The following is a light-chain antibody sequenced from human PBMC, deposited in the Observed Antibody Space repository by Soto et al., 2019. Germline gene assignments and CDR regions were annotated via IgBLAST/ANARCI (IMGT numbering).Light chain of an antibody. J-gene: IGKJ1*01. CDR2: DAS. Sequence: DIQMTQSPSTLSASVGDRVTITCRASQSISSWLAWYQQNPGKAPKLLIYDASSLQSGVPSRFSGSESGTEFTLTISSLQPDDFATYYCQQYNSYPVTFGQGTKVDFK. CDR1: QSISSW. V-gene: IGKV1-5*01. CDR3: QQYNSYPVT.